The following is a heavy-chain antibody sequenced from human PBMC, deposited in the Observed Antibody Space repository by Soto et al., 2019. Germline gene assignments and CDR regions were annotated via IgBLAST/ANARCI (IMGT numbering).Heavy chain of an antibody. J-gene: IGHJ4*02. Sequence: QVQLVQSGSEVKKPGASVKVSCKVSGYSLSELSMQWVRQAPGKGLGWMGGFVPEEGGTVYAQKFQGRVTMTEDTCTDTAYMEVSSRRSDDAAVYYCATAKIRFLEYLSHYFNSWGQRTLVTVPS. V-gene: IGHV1-24*01. CDR2: FVPEEGGT. CDR1: GYSLSELS. D-gene: IGHD3-3*01. CDR3: ATAKIRFLEYLSHYFNS.